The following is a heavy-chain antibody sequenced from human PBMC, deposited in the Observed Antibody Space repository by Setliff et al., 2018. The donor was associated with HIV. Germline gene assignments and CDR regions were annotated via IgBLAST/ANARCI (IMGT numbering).Heavy chain of an antibody. Sequence: ASVKVSCKASEYTFTGYYIHWVRQAPGQGLEWMGWINPSSGGTNYAQKFQGRVTMTRDTSISTAYMELRSLRSDDTAVYYCARDWVAAAGVMGDYWGQGTLVTVSS. D-gene: IGHD6-13*01. J-gene: IGHJ4*02. V-gene: IGHV1-2*02. CDR1: EYTFTGYY. CDR2: INPSSGGT. CDR3: ARDWVAAAGVMGDY.